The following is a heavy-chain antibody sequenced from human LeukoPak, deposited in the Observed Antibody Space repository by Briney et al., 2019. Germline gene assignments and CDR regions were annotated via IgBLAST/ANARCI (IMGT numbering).Heavy chain of an antibody. CDR3: ARSRSSSWLFDY. V-gene: IGHV3-11*01. J-gene: IGHJ4*02. Sequence: GGSLRLSCAASGFTFSDYYMSWIRPAPGKGLEWVSYISSSGSTIYYADSVKGRFTIARDNAKTSLYLQMNSLRAEDTAVYYCARSRSSSWLFDYWGQGPLVTVFS. CDR2: ISSSGSTI. D-gene: IGHD6-6*01. CDR1: GFTFSDYY.